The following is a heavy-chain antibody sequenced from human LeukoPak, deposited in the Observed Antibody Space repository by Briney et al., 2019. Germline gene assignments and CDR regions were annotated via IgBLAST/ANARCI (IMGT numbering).Heavy chain of an antibody. J-gene: IGHJ6*02. CDR2: INTDGSRT. V-gene: IGHV3-74*01. CDR3: VRDTRSSYSYYGMDI. Sequence: GGSLRLSCAASGFTFSNYYMDWVRQAPGKGLVWVSRINTDGSRTQDADSVKGRFTISRDNAKNTLYLQMSSLRAEDTAIYYCVRDTRSSYSYYGMDIWGQGTTVTVSS. D-gene: IGHD3-10*01. CDR1: GFTFSNYY.